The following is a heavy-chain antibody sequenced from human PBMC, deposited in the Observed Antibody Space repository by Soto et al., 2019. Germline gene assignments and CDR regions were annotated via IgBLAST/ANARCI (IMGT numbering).Heavy chain of an antibody. CDR1: GYTFTGYY. CDR2: INPNSGGT. D-gene: IGHD2-15*01. Sequence: ASVKVSCKASGYTFTGYYMHWVRQAPGQGLEWMGWINPNSGGTNYAQKFQGWVTMTRDTSISTAYMELSRLRSDDTAVYYCARDIQLYCSGGSCYPAWAFDIWGQGTMVTVSS. CDR3: ARDIQLYCSGGSCYPAWAFDI. V-gene: IGHV1-2*04. J-gene: IGHJ3*02.